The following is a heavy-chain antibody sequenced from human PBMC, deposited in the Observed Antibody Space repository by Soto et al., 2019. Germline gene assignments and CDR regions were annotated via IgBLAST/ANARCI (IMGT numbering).Heavy chain of an antibody. J-gene: IGHJ4*02. D-gene: IGHD1-26*01. V-gene: IGHV4-30-4*01. CDR3: ARSRYIWSYFFDY. Sequence: SETLSLTCTVSGGSISSGDYYWSWIRQPPGKGLEWIAYIHNSVSTHYNPSLKSRVTISVDTSKNQFSLKLSSVTAADTAVYYCARSRYIWSYFFDYWGEGILVTV. CDR2: IHNSVST. CDR1: GGSISSGDYY.